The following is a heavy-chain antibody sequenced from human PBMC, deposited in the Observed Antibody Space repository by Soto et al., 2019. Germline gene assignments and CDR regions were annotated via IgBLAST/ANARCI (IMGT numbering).Heavy chain of an antibody. J-gene: IGHJ3*01. CDR2: ISSSGIYT. Sequence: PVGALRLSCEASGFTFSSYSMNWVRQAPGKGLEWVSSISSSGIYTYYADSVKGRFTISRDSAKNSLYLQMNSLRVEDTAIYYCARTLGAASGLDTFDVWGQGTVVTVSS. CDR3: ARTLGAASGLDTFDV. D-gene: IGHD3-10*01. V-gene: IGHV3-21*01. CDR1: GFTFSSYS.